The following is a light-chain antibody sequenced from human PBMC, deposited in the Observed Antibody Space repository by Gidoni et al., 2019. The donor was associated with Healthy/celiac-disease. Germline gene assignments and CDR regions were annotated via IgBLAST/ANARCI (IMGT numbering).Light chain of an antibody. Sequence: DIVMTQSPLSLPVTPGEPASISCRSSPSLLHSNGYNYLDWYLQKPGQSPQLLIYLGSNRASGVPDRFSGSGSGTEFTLKISRVEAQDVGVYYCMQALQTPRTFGQGTKVEIK. CDR2: LGS. CDR3: MQALQTPRT. CDR1: PSLLHSNGYNY. V-gene: IGKV2-28*01. J-gene: IGKJ1*01.